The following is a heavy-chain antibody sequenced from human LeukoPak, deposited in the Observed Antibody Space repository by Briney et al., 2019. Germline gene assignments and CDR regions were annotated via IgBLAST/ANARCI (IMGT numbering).Heavy chain of an antibody. CDR1: GFTFSSYA. Sequence: PGGSLRLSCAASGFTFSSYAISWVRQAPGKRLEWVSAISGNGGSTYYADSVKGRFTISRDNSKNTLYLQMNSLRAEDTAVYYCAKVGRGYSYGVDYWGQGTLVTVSS. V-gene: IGHV3-23*01. CDR3: AKVGRGYSYGVDY. CDR2: ISGNGGST. D-gene: IGHD5-18*01. J-gene: IGHJ4*02.